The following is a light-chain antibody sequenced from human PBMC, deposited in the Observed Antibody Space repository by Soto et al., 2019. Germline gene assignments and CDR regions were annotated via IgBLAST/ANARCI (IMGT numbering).Light chain of an antibody. Sequence: DIQLTQSPSSISASVGDRVTITCRASQALSSWLAWYQQRPGKAPKLLIYAASNLQSGVPSRFSGSGSGTEFTLTIGSLQPEDFATYYCQQAYSFPVTFGQGTRLEI. CDR1: QALSSW. J-gene: IGKJ5*01. CDR2: AAS. CDR3: QQAYSFPVT. V-gene: IGKV1D-12*01.